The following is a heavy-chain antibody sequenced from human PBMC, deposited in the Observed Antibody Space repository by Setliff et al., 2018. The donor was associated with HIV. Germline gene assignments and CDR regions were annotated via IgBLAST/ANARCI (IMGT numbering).Heavy chain of an antibody. CDR1: GYTFTDYY. J-gene: IGHJ3*01. CDR3: ATDFGTVRGVMDYYYYGVSF. CDR2: VDPEDGET. D-gene: IGHD3-10*01. V-gene: IGHV1-69-2*01. Sequence: ASVKVSCKASGYTFTDYYMHWVQQAPGKGLEWMGRVDPEDGETIYAEKFQGRVTITADTSTDTAYMELSSLRSEDTAVYYCATDFGTVRGVMDYYYYGVSFWGQGTMVTVSS.